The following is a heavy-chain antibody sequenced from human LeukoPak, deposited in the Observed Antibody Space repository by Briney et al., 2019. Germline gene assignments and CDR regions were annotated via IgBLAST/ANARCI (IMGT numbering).Heavy chain of an antibody. CDR1: GFTFSSYG. CDR2: IRYDGSNK. V-gene: IGHV3-30*02. J-gene: IGHJ5*02. Sequence: PGGSLRLSCAASGFTFSSYGMHWVRQAPGKGLEWVAFIRYDGSNKYYADSVKGRFTISRDNSKNTLYLQMNSLRAEDTAVYYCARGGYSYGFVSHPGRWFDPWGQGTLVTVSS. CDR3: ARGGYSYGFVSHPGRWFDP. D-gene: IGHD5-18*01.